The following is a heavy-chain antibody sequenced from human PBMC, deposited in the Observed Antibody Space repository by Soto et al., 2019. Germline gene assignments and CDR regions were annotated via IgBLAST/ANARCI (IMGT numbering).Heavy chain of an antibody. CDR3: AREPLD. J-gene: IGHJ4*02. CDR1: GGSISSGGYY. V-gene: IGHV4-31*03. CDR2: IYYSGIT. Sequence: QVQLQESGPGLVKPSQTLSLTCTVSGGSISSGGYYWTWIRQHPGKGLEWIGYIYYSGITYYNPFLKSRVTISVDTSKNQFSLKLSSVTAEDAAAYSCAREPLDWGQGTLVTVSS.